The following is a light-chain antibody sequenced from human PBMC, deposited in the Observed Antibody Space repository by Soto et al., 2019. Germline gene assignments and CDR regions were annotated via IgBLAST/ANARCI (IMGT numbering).Light chain of an antibody. Sequence: EIVLTQSPDTLSLSPGDTATLSCSASQSVASYLAWYQQKPGQPPRLLMYHASNRATGIPARFSGSGSGTPFTLTISSLEPDAFAVYCCQHRADWPRGSFGQGTKLQIK. CDR2: HAS. J-gene: IGKJ2*01. CDR1: QSVASY. CDR3: QHRADWPRGS. V-gene: IGKV3-11*01.